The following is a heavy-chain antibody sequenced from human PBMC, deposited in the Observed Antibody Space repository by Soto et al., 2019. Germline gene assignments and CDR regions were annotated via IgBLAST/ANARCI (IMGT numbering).Heavy chain of an antibody. V-gene: IGHV3-15*01. CDR1: GFTFTNVW. D-gene: IGHD1-1*01. CDR3: ARMNNRDAFDI. Sequence: GGSLRPSCAASGFTFTNVWMSWVRQAPGKGLEWVGLIKNKIDGGTPEHAAPVKGRFTISRDDSKSTLYVQMNSLKTEDTAVYYCARMNNRDAFDIWGQGTMVTVSS. CDR2: IKNKIDGGTP. J-gene: IGHJ3*02.